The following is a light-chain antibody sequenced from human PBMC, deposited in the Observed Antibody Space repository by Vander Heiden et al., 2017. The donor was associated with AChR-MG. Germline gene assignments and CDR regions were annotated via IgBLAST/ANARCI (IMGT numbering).Light chain of an antibody. CDR3: QHYNSFSFT. Sequence: DVQMTPSPSTLSASVGDRVTITCRASQSISNWLAWYQQKPGKAPKLLMYKTSNLESGVPSRFSGGGSGTEFTLTISSLQPDDFATYYCQHYNSFSFTFGHGTKVDIK. CDR2: KTS. CDR1: QSISNW. V-gene: IGKV1-5*03. J-gene: IGKJ3*01.